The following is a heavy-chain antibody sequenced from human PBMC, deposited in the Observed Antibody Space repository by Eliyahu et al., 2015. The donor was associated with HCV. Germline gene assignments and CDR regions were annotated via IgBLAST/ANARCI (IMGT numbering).Heavy chain of an antibody. CDR1: GGTFSSYA. V-gene: IGHV1-69*01. Sequence: EVKKPGSSVKVSCKASGGTFSSYAISWVRQAPGQGLEWMGGIIPIFGTANYAQKFQGRVTITADESTSTAYMELSSLRSEDTAVYYCAREDCSGGSCYSYYYYGMDVWGQGTTVTVSS. CDR2: IIPIFGTA. CDR3: AREDCSGGSCYSYYYYGMDV. D-gene: IGHD2-15*01. J-gene: IGHJ6*02.